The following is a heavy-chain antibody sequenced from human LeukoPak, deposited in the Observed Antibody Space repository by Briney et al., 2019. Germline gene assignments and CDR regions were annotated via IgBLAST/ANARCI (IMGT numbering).Heavy chain of an antibody. D-gene: IGHD3-3*01. J-gene: IGHJ3*01. CDR2: ISGDGGNT. CDR3: VKDDFCPECAFDV. CDR1: GFKFEGYT. Sequence: GGSLRLSCAASGFKFEGYTMHWVRQRPGKGLQWVSLISGDGGNTYYADSVKGRFTISRDNSKNSLYLQMKSLRTEDTALYYCVKDDFCPECAFDVWGQGTMVTVSS. V-gene: IGHV3-43*02.